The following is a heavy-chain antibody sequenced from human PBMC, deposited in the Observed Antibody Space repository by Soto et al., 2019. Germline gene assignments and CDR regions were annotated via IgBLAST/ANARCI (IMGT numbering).Heavy chain of an antibody. CDR1: GFMFSSFG. D-gene: IGHD2-2*01. CDR3: ARDQCSSTSCSVDY. CDR2: IWYDGNTK. J-gene: IGHJ4*02. V-gene: IGHV3-33*01. Sequence: GGSLRLSCAASGFMFSSFGMHWVRQAPGKGLEWVAVIWYDGNTKFYADSVKGRFTISRDNSKNTLFLQMNSLRVEDTALYYCARDQCSSTSCSVDYWGQGALVTVYS.